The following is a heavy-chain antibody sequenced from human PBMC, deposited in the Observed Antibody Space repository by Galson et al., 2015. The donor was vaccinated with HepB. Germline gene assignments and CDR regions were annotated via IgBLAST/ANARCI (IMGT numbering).Heavy chain of an antibody. CDR1: GFTLSSYD. V-gene: IGHV3-30*02. CDR2: IRFDGSYK. CDR3: AKLSLEWPRVANNDY. Sequence: SLRLSCAASGFTLSSYDMHWVRQAPGKGLEWVAFIRFDGSYKYYAASVKGRFTISRDNSKNTLSLEMNSLRAEDTALYYWAKLSLEWPRVANNDYWGQGTLVTVAS. J-gene: IGHJ4*02. D-gene: IGHD5-12*01.